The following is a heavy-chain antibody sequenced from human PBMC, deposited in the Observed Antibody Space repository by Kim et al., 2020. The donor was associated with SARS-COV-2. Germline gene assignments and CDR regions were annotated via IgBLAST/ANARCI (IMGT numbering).Heavy chain of an antibody. V-gene: IGHV3-74*01. J-gene: IGHJ4*02. D-gene: IGHD3-16*01. CDR3: ASLSTGYVWDKFDY. CDR2: VNSDGSST. CDR1: GFTSSSYC. Sequence: GGSLRLSCVASGFTSSSYCMHWVRQAPGRGLVWVSRVNSDGSSTTYADSVKGRFTISRDNAMNTLYLQMNSLRAEDTAVYYCASLSTGYVWDKFDYWGQG.